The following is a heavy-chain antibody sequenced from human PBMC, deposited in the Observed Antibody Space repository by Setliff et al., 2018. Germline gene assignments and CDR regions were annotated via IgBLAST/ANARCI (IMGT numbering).Heavy chain of an antibody. CDR1: GGSFSVYY. CDR3: ARDQYTSGWYGPPESYFDC. CDR2: INHSGST. J-gene: IGHJ4*01. Sequence: SETLSLTCAVYGGSFSVYYWSWIRQPPGKGLEWIGEINHSGSTKYNPSLGSRITMSVDTSKNQFSLKLSSVTAADTAVYYCARDQYTSGWYGPPESYFDCWGLGILVTVSS. D-gene: IGHD6-19*01. V-gene: IGHV4-34*10.